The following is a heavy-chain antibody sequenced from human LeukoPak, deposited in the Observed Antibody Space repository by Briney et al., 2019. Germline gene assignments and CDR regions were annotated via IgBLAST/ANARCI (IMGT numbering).Heavy chain of an antibody. CDR1: GFNFDDYT. Sequence: GGSLRLSCAASGFNFDDYTMHWVRQAPGKGLEWVSLISWNGGRTYYADSVKGRFTISRDNSKNSLYLQMNSLRAEDTALYYCAKDGKNYFDYWGQGSLVTVSS. V-gene: IGHV3-43D*03. CDR2: ISWNGGRT. J-gene: IGHJ4*02. CDR3: AKDGKNYFDY.